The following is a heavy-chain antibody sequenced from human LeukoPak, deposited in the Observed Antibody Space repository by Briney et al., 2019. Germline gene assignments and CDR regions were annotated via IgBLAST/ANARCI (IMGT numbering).Heavy chain of an antibody. V-gene: IGHV4-39*07. CDR2: IYYSGST. J-gene: IGHJ4*02. CDR3: ARDGDGYNPYYFDY. CDR1: GGSIGSSSYY. D-gene: IGHD5-24*01. Sequence: SETLSLTCTVSGGSIGSSSYYWGWIRQPPGKGLEWIGSIYYSGSTYYNPSLKSRVTISVDTSKNQFSLKLSSVTAADTAVYYCARDGDGYNPYYFDYWGQGTLVTVSS.